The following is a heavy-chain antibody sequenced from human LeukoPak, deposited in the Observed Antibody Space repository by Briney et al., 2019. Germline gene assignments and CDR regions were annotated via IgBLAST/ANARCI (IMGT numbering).Heavy chain of an antibody. CDR1: GGSISRGDYY. CDR2: IYFSVST. J-gene: IGHJ3*02. D-gene: IGHD3-22*01. Sequence: SQTLSLTCIVSGGSISRGDYYWGWIRQPPGKGLEWIGSIYFSVSTYYSPSLKSRVTIPVDTYKNRFSLKLSSVTAADTAVYYCARHGYYYDSSGYYYGDAFDIWGQGTMVTVSS. CDR3: ARHGYYYDSSGYYYGDAFDI. V-gene: IGHV4-39*01.